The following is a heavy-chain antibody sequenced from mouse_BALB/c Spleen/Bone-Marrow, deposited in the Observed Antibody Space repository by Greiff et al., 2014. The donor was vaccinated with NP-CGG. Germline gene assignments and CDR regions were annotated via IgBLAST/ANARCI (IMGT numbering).Heavy chain of an antibody. J-gene: IGHJ4*01. V-gene: IGHV1S81*02. CDR3: AREDILYAMDY. CDR2: INPSNGRT. Sequence: VKLQESGAELVKPGASVKLSCKASGYTFTSYWMHWVKQMPGQGLEWIGEINPSNGRTNYNEKFKSKATLTVDKSSSTAYMQLSSLTSEDSAVYYCAREDILYAMDYWGQGTSVTVSS. CDR1: GYTFTSYW.